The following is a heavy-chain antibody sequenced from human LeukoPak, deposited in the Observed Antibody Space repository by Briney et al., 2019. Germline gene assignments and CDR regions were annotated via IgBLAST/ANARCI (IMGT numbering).Heavy chain of an antibody. J-gene: IGHJ4*02. CDR2: VSPNSANT. V-gene: IGHV1-8*01. Sequence: GASVKVSCKASGYTFTSYDVNWVRQATGQGLEWMGWVSPNSANTAYAQKFQGRVTMTRNTSISTAYMELSSLRSEDTAVYYCARAKSGRLQLWPFDYWGQGTLVTVSS. CDR1: GYTFTSYD. D-gene: IGHD5-18*01. CDR3: ARAKSGRLQLWPFDY.